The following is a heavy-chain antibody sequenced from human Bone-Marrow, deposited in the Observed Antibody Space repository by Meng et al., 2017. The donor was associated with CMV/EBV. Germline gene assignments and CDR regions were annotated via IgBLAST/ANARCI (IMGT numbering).Heavy chain of an antibody. V-gene: IGHV1-69*10. Sequence: SVKVSCKASGGTFSSYAISWVRQAPGQGLEWMGGIIPILGIANYAQKFQGRVTITADKSTSTAYMELSSLRSEDTAVYYCAREWGITIFGVVIKRSSGLDPWGQGNLVTVAS. J-gene: IGHJ5*02. CDR1: GGTFSSYA. CDR3: AREWGITIFGVVIKRSSGLDP. CDR2: IIPILGIA. D-gene: IGHD3-3*01.